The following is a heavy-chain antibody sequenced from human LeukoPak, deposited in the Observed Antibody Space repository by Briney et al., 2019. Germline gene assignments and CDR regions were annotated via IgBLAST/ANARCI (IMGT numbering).Heavy chain of an antibody. V-gene: IGHV1-2*02. D-gene: IGHD3-22*01. J-gene: IGHJ4*02. CDR3: AWSTFYYDSSGPTRDY. Sequence: ASVKVSCKASGYTFTGYYMHWVRQAPGQGLEWMGWINPNSGGTNYAQKFQGRVTMTRDTSISTAYMELSRLRSDDTAVYYCAWSTFYYDSSGPTRDYWGQGTLVTVSS. CDR2: INPNSGGT. CDR1: GYTFTGYY.